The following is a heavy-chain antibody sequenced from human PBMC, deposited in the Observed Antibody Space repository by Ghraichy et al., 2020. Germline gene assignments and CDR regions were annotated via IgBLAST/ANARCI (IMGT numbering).Heavy chain of an antibody. J-gene: IGHJ6*02. D-gene: IGHD6-13*01. Sequence: ESLNISCAASGFTFSSYAMSWVRQAPGKGLEWVSAISGSGGSTYYADSVKGRFTISRDNSKNTLYLQMNSLRAEDTAVYYCAKPYSSSWYSYYYGMDVWGQGTTVTVSS. CDR2: ISGSGGST. CDR1: GFTFSSYA. V-gene: IGHV3-23*01. CDR3: AKPYSSSWYSYYYGMDV.